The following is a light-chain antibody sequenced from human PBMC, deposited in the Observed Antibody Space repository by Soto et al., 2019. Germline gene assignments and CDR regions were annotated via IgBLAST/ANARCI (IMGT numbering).Light chain of an antibody. V-gene: IGKV3-20*01. J-gene: IGKJ2*01. Sequence: ELVLTQSPGTLSLSQGERATLSCRASQSVSSSYLAWYQQKPGQAPRLLIYGASSRATGIPDRFIGRGSGTDFTLTISRREPEDFAICYCQQYGSSSYTFGQGTKLETK. CDR2: GAS. CDR3: QQYGSSSYT. CDR1: QSVSSSY.